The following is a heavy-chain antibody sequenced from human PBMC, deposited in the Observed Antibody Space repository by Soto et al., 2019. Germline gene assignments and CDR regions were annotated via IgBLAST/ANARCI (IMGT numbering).Heavy chain of an antibody. D-gene: IGHD3-3*01. CDR2: IYHSGST. CDR3: AREIGFWSGYAGHYYYYGMDV. CDR1: CGSISSSNW. J-gene: IGHJ6*02. Sequence: LETLSLTCAVSCGSISSSNWWSWVRQPPGKGLEWIGEIYHSGSTNYNPSLKSRVTISVDKSKNQFSLKLSSVTAADTAVYYCAREIGFWSGYAGHYYYYGMDVWGQGTTVTVS. V-gene: IGHV4-4*02.